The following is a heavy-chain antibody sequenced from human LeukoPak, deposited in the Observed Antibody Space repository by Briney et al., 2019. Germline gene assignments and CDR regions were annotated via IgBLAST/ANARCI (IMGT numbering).Heavy chain of an antibody. CDR3: ARVGIYCSGGSCENFDH. CDR2: INPSGGSA. Sequence: ASVKVSCKASGYTFTSYYMHWVRQAPGQGLEWMGIINPSGGSASYAQKFQGRVTMTRDTSTSTVYMELSSLRSEDTAVYYCARVGIYCSGGSCENFDHWGQGTLVTVSS. V-gene: IGHV1-46*01. CDR1: GYTFTSYY. J-gene: IGHJ4*02. D-gene: IGHD2-15*01.